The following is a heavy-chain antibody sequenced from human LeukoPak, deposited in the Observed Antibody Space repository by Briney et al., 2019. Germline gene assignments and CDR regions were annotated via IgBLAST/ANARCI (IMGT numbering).Heavy chain of an antibody. CDR3: AKDGGSYYDKTSYSDY. CDR1: GFTFSSYG. Sequence: GGSLRLSCAASGFTFSSYGMSWVRQAPGKGLEWVSAISGSGGSTYYADSVKGRFTISRDNSKNTLYLQMNSLRAEDTAVYYCAKDGGSYYDKTSYSDYWGQGTLVTVSS. V-gene: IGHV3-23*01. J-gene: IGHJ4*02. CDR2: ISGSGGST. D-gene: IGHD1-26*01.